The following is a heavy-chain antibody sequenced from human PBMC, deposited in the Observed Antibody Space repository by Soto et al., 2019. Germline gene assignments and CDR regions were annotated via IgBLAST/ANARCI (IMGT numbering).Heavy chain of an antibody. CDR1: GFSLSTSGVG. CDR2: IYWDDDK. D-gene: IGHD3-10*01. V-gene: IGHV2-5*02. Sequence: QITLKESGPTLVKPTQTLTLTCTFSGFSLSTSGVGVGWIRQPPGKALEWLALIYWDDDKRYSPSLKSRLTIXXDXSXXHVVLTMTNMDPVDTATYYCAHGLLWFGELFPFDYWGQGTLVTVSS. CDR3: AHGLLWFGELFPFDY. J-gene: IGHJ4*02.